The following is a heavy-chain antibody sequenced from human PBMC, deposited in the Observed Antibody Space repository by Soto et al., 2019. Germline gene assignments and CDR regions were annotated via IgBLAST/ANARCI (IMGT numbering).Heavy chain of an antibody. Sequence: QLQLQESGPGLVKSSETLSLTCTVSGGSISKSNYFWGWIRQAPGKGLEWIGSILYSGTTSYNSSLKSRVAISVDTSKNHFSLKLSSVTAADTAVYYCARLGWGNGDSDYWGQGTLVTVSS. J-gene: IGHJ4*02. CDR3: ARLGWGNGDSDY. D-gene: IGHD2-21*01. CDR1: GGSISKSNYF. V-gene: IGHV4-39*01. CDR2: ILYSGTT.